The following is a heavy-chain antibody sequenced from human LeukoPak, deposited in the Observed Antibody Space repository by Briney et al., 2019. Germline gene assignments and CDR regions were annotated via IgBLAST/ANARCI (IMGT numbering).Heavy chain of an antibody. CDR1: GGSISSADYY. CDR2: IYYSGSI. CDR3: ARELREEMVPELETDAFDI. J-gene: IGHJ3*02. Sequence: PSETLSLTCTVSGGSISSADYYWSWIRQHPGKGLEWIGYIYYSGSIYYNPSLKSRVTISVKTSKNQFSLKLSSVTAADTAVYYCARELREEMVPELETDAFDIWGQGTLVTVSS. V-gene: IGHV4-31*03. D-gene: IGHD5-24*01.